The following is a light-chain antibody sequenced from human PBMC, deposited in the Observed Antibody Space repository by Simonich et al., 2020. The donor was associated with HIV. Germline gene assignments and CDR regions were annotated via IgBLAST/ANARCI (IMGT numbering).Light chain of an antibody. CDR3: QQRSNWHT. CDR2: GAS. V-gene: IGKV3-15*01. J-gene: IGKJ2*01. CDR1: QRVNST. Sequence: IVMPQSPATLSLSPGERATLSCRASQRVNSTLAWYQQRPGPATRLRIYGASTRATGIPARFSGSGSGTEFTLTISSMQSEDFAVYYCQQRSNWHTFGQGTKLEIK.